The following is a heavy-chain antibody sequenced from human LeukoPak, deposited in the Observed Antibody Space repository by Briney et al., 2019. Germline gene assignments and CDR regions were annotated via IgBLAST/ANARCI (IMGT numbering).Heavy chain of an antibody. CDR2: ISYDGSNK. V-gene: IGHV3-30*04. CDR1: GFTFSSYA. CDR3: AKDRSAVVVIGD. Sequence: GGSLRLSCAASGFTFSSYAMHWVRQAPGKGLEWVAVISYDGSNKYYADSVKGRFTISRDNSKNTLYLQMNSLRAEDTAVYYCAKDRSAVVVIGDWGQGTLVTVSS. J-gene: IGHJ4*02. D-gene: IGHD3-22*01.